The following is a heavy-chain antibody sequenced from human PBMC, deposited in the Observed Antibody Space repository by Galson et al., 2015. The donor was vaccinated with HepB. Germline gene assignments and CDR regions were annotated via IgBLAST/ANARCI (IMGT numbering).Heavy chain of an antibody. D-gene: IGHD3-10*01. CDR3: TKEIDVLLWFGELSYHFDY. CDR1: GFTFSNAW. CDR2: TKSKTDGGTT. V-gene: IGHV3-15*01. Sequence: SLRLSCAASGFTFSNAWMSWVRQAPGKGLEWVGRTKSKTDGGTTDYAAPVKGRFTISRDDSKNTLYLQMNSLKTEDTAVYYCTKEIDVLLWFGELSYHFDYWGQGTLVTVSS. J-gene: IGHJ4*02.